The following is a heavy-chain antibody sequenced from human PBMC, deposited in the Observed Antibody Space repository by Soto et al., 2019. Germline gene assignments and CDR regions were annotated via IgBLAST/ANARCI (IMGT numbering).Heavy chain of an antibody. V-gene: IGHV3-21*06. J-gene: IGHJ4*02. CDR1: GFTFTRYS. CDR3: ARESEDLTSNFDY. CDR2: ISSTTNYI. Sequence: TGGSLRLSCAASGFTFTRYSMNWVRQAPGKGLEWVSSISSTTNYIYYGDSMKGRFTISRDNAKNSLYLEMNSLRAEDTAVYYCARESEDLTSNFDYWGQGTMVTVSS.